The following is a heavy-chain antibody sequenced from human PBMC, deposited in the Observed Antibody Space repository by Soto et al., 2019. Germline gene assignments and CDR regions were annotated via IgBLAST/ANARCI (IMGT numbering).Heavy chain of an antibody. J-gene: IGHJ4*02. CDR1: VCASSSSSYY. CDR3: ARLPSGSYFDY. CDR2: IYYSGST. Sequence: QLQLQDSGLGLASETLTLTRTVSVCASSSSSYYWDWIRQPPGKGLEWIGSIYYSGSTYYNPSLKSRVTISVDTSKNQFSLKLSSVTAADTAVYYCARLPSGSYFDYWGQGTLVTVSS. D-gene: IGHD1-26*01. V-gene: IGHV4-39*01.